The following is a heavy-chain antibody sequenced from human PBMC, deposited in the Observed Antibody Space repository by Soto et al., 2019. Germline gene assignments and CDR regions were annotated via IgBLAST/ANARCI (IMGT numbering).Heavy chain of an antibody. CDR3: ARDLDSPLTGVMDV. Sequence: EGSLRLSCAASGFTFSSYSMNWVRQAPGKGLEWVSSISSSSSYIYYADSVKGRFTISRDNAKNSQYLQMNSLRAEDTAAYYCARDLDSPLTGVMDVWGQGTTVTVSS. CDR2: ISSSSSYI. D-gene: IGHD2-8*01. CDR1: GFTFSSYS. J-gene: IGHJ6*02. V-gene: IGHV3-21*01.